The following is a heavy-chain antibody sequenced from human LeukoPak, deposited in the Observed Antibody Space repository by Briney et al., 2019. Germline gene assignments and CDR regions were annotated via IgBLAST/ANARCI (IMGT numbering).Heavy chain of an antibody. CDR2: ISWNSGSI. CDR3: ASLAVFDY. J-gene: IGHJ4*02. D-gene: IGHD6-19*01. CDR1: GFTFDDYA. V-gene: IGHV3-9*01. Sequence: QTGRSLGLSCAASGFTFDDYAMHWVRQAPGKGLEWVSSISWNSGSIGYADSVKGRFTISRDNAKNSLYLQMNSLRAEDTALYYCASLAVFDYWGQGTLVTVSS.